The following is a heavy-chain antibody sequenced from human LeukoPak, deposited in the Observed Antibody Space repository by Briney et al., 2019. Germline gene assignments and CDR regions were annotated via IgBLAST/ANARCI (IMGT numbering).Heavy chain of an antibody. Sequence: GGSLRLSCAASGFTFSSYAMHWVRQAPGKGLEWVAVISYDGSNKYYADSVKGRFTISRDNSKNTLYLQMNSLRAEDTAVYYCARDSVGATELDYWGQGTLVTVSS. D-gene: IGHD1-26*01. V-gene: IGHV3-30*04. J-gene: IGHJ4*02. CDR2: ISYDGSNK. CDR3: ARDSVGATELDY. CDR1: GFTFSSYA.